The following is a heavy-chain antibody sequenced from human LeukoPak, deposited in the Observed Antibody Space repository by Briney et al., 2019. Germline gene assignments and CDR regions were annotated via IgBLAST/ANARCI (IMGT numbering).Heavy chain of an antibody. D-gene: IGHD3-22*01. CDR3: ARDESASYYYDTSDDQH. V-gene: IGHV1-2*02. CDR2: INPNSGGT. J-gene: IGHJ1*01. Sequence: GASVKVSRKASGYTFTGYYMHWVRQAPGQGLEWMGWINPNSGGTNYAQNFQGRVTMTRDTSISTAYMELSRLRSDDTAVYYCARDESASYYYDTSDDQHWGQGTLVTVSS. CDR1: GYTFTGYY.